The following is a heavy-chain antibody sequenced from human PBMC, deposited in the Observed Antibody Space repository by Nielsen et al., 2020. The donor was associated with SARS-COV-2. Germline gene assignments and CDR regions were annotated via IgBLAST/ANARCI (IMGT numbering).Heavy chain of an antibody. D-gene: IGHD3-10*01. CDR1: GFTFSSYA. CDR3: ARDRQILLWFGELSSWDY. V-gene: IGHV3-30*04. Sequence: GGSLRLSCAASGFTFSSYAMHWVRQAPGKGLEWVAVISYDGSNKYYADSVKGRFTISRDNSKNTLYLQMNSLRAEDTAVYYCARDRQILLWFGELSSWDYWGQGTLVTVSS. CDR2: ISYDGSNK. J-gene: IGHJ4*02.